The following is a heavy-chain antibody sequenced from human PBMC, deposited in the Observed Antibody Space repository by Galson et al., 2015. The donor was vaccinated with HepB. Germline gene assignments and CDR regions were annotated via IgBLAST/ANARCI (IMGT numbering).Heavy chain of an antibody. J-gene: IGHJ6*02. CDR1: GGTFSSYA. Sequence: SVKVSCKASGGTFSSYAISWVRQAPGQGLEWMGGITPIFGTANYAQKFQGRVTITADKSTSTAYMELSSLRSDDTAVYYCARGGYDFWSGKPEGGMDVWGQGTTVTVSS. CDR2: ITPIFGTA. D-gene: IGHD3-3*01. V-gene: IGHV1-69*06. CDR3: ARGGYDFWSGKPEGGMDV.